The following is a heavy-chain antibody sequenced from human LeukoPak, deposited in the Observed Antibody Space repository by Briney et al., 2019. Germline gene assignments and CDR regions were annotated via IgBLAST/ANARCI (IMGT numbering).Heavy chain of an antibody. J-gene: IGHJ6*03. CDR3: ARATPLVSPDTAMVKRGYYYYMDV. V-gene: IGHV4-38-2*02. D-gene: IGHD5-18*01. CDR2: IYHSGST. CDR1: DYSISSGYY. Sequence: PSETLSLTCTVSDYSISSGYYWGWIRQPPGKGLEYIGSIYHSGSTYYNPSLKSRVTISVDTSKNQFSLKLSSVTAADTAVYYCARATPLVSPDTAMVKRGYYYYMDVWGKGTTVTVSS.